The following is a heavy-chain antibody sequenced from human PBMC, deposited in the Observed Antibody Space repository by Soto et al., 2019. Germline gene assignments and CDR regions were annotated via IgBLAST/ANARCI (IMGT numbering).Heavy chain of an antibody. Sequence: GGSLRLSCAASGFTFDDYAMHWVRQAPGKGLEWVSGISWNSGSIGYADSVKGRFTISRDNAKNSLYLQMNSLRAEDTAVYYCAKDGNWGLRDAFDIWGQGTMVTVSS. CDR3: AKDGNWGLRDAFDI. D-gene: IGHD7-27*01. J-gene: IGHJ3*02. CDR2: ISWNSGSI. CDR1: GFTFDDYA. V-gene: IGHV3-9*01.